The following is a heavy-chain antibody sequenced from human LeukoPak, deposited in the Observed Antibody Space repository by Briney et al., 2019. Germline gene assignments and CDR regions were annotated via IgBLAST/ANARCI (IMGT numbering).Heavy chain of an antibody. Sequence: GGSLRLSCAASGFTFSSYATHWVRQAPGKGLEWVAVISYDGSNKYYADSVKGRFTISRDNSKNTLYLQMNSLRAEDTAVYYCARGGVTMVRGVTKGYFDPWGRGTLVTVSS. CDR2: ISYDGSNK. V-gene: IGHV3-30-3*01. J-gene: IGHJ2*01. CDR3: ARGGVTMVRGVTKGYFDP. D-gene: IGHD3-10*01. CDR1: GFTFSSYA.